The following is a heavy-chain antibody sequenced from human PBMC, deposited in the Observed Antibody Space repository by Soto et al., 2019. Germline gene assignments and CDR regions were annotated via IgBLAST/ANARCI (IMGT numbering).Heavy chain of an antibody. CDR2: ISYDGSNK. Sequence: QVQLVESGGGVVQPGRSLRLSCAASGFTFSSYAMHWVRQAPGKGLEWVAVISYDGSNKYYGDSVNGRFTLSRDNSKNTQYLQVNSLRAEATAVYYCARSYGHCVYGYFDLWGRGTLVTVSS. J-gene: IGHJ2*01. V-gene: IGHV3-30-3*01. CDR3: ARSYGHCVYGYFDL. D-gene: IGHD4-17*01. CDR1: GFTFSSYA.